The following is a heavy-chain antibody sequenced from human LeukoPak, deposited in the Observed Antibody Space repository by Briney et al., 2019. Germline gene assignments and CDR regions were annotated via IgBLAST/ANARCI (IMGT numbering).Heavy chain of an antibody. CDR3: ARDLGRDRYFDS. CDR1: GFTFSPYP. D-gene: IGHD5-24*01. J-gene: IGHJ4*02. CDR2: ISGPSDTI. Sequence: GGSLRLSCAASGFTFSPYPMNWVRQAPGKGLEWVSYISGPSDTIHYAVSVKGRFTISRDNAKNSLYLQMNSLGAEDTAVYYCARDLGRDRYFDSWGQGTLVTVS. V-gene: IGHV3-48*04.